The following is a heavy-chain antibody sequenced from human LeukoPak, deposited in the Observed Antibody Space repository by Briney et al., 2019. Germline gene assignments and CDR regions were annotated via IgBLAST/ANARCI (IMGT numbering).Heavy chain of an antibody. CDR3: AKGGMTTVTTDAFDI. Sequence: GGSLRLSCAASGLTVSDSYMSWVRQAPGKGLEWVSVIYSGGSTYYANSVRGRFTISRDDSKNTLYLQMNSLRAEDTAVYYCAKGGMTTVTTDAFDIWGQGTMVTVSS. D-gene: IGHD4-17*01. V-gene: IGHV3-66*01. CDR1: GLTVSDSY. J-gene: IGHJ3*02. CDR2: IYSGGST.